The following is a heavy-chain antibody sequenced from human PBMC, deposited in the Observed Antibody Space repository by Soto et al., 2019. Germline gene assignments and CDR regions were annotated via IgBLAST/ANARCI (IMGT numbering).Heavy chain of an antibody. Sequence: PSETLSLTCTISGGSISTYYWSWIRQPPGKGLEWIGYIYYSGSTNYNPSLKSRVTISVDTSKNQFSLKLSSVTAADTAVYYCARGADIVVVPTYLDYWGQGTLVTVSS. CDR2: IYYSGST. CDR1: GGSISTYY. V-gene: IGHV4-59*01. CDR3: ARGADIVVVPTYLDY. D-gene: IGHD2-2*01. J-gene: IGHJ4*02.